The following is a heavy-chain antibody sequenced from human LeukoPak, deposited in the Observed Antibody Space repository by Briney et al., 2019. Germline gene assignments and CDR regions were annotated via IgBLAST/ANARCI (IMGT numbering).Heavy chain of an antibody. CDR2: VRLDGKT. CDR1: GGSATSTNW. D-gene: IGHD3-3*01. J-gene: IGHJ4*02. V-gene: IGHV4-4*02. CDR3: AREGGFFRPLDY. Sequence: PSGTLSLTCGVSGGSATSTNWWTWVRQPPGKGLEWIGEVRLDGKTNYNPSLESRLTISVDLSENHISLRLTSVTAADTAVYYCAREGGFFRPLDYSGQGTLVTVSS.